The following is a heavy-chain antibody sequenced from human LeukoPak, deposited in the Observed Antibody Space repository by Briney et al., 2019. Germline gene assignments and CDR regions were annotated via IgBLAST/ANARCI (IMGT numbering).Heavy chain of an antibody. V-gene: IGHV1-18*01. CDR1: GYTFTSYG. CDR3: ARDRGIAAAGTYYYYYYGMDV. D-gene: IGHD6-13*01. Sequence: EASVKVSCKASGYTFTSYGISWVRQAPGQGLEWMGWISAYNGNTNYAQKLQGRVTMTTDTSTSTAYMELRSLRSEDTAVYYCARDRGIAAAGTYYYYYYGMDVWGQGTTVTVSS. J-gene: IGHJ6*02. CDR2: ISAYNGNT.